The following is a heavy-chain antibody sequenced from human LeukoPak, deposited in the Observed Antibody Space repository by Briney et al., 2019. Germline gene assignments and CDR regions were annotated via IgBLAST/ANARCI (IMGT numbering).Heavy chain of an antibody. CDR2: INPNSGGT. D-gene: IGHD1-14*01. CDR3: ANTRFKNLFDAFDI. V-gene: IGHV1-2*02. J-gene: IGHJ3*02. CDR1: GYTFTDYY. Sequence: ASVKVSCKASGYTFTDYYLHWVRQAPGQGLEWMGWINPNSGGTNYAQIFQGRVTMTRDTSINTAYLQWSSLKASDTAMYYCANTRFKNLFDAFDIWGQGTMVTVSS.